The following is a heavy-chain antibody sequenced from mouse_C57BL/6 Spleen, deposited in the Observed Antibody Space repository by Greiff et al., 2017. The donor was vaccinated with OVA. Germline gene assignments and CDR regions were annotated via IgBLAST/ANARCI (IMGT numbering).Heavy chain of an antibody. CDR2: IYPRDGST. CDR3: ARVYYGNSWFAY. D-gene: IGHD2-1*01. J-gene: IGHJ3*01. V-gene: IGHV1-78*01. CDR1: GYTFTDHT. Sequence: VQLQQSDAELVQPGASVKISCKVSGYTFTDHTIHWMKQRPEQGLEWIGYIYPRDGSTKYNEKFKGKAILTEDKASSTAYMQLNSLTSEDSAVYFCARVYYGNSWFAYWGQGTLVTVSA.